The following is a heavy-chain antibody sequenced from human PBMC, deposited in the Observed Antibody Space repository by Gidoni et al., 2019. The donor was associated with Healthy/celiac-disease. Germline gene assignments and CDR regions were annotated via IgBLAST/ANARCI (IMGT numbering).Heavy chain of an antibody. V-gene: IGHV3-23*01. J-gene: IGHJ4*02. D-gene: IGHD3-22*01. CDR2: ISCRGCST. Sequence: EVQLLESGGGLVQPGGSLRLACAASVVTFGSYSMSWVRQAPGKGLEWVCVISCRGCSTYYADSVNGLFTISRDKSKNTLYLQMNSLRAEDTSVYYRAKRVDDSSCYPMWIDYWGQGTLVTVSS. CDR3: AKRVDDSSCYPMWIDY. CDR1: VVTFGSYS.